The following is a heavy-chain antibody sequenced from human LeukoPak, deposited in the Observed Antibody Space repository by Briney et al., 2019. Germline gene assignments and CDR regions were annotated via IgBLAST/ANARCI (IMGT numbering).Heavy chain of an antibody. CDR1: GFTFSSYS. J-gene: IGHJ5*02. D-gene: IGHD3-3*01. CDR2: ISSSRSTI. V-gene: IGHV3-48*01. CDR3: ARPSYDFWSGYPHWFDP. Sequence: GGSLRLSCAVSGFTFSSYSMNWVRQAPGKGVEWVSYISSSRSTIYYADSVKGRFTISGEKDKKSMYLKMNSLRAEDTAVYYCARPSYDFWSGYPHWFDPWGQGTLVTVSS.